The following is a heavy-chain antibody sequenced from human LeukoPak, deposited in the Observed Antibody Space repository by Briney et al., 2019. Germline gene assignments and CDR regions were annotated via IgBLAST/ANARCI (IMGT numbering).Heavy chain of an antibody. Sequence: SETLSLTCAVYDGSFSGYYWSWIRQPPGKGLEWIGEINHSGSTNYNPSLKSRVTISVDTSKNQFSLKLSSVTAADTAVYYCARGTRWLQSDFDYWGQGTLVTVSS. CDR1: DGSFSGYY. J-gene: IGHJ4*02. CDR3: ARGTRWLQSDFDY. D-gene: IGHD5-24*01. CDR2: INHSGST. V-gene: IGHV4-34*01.